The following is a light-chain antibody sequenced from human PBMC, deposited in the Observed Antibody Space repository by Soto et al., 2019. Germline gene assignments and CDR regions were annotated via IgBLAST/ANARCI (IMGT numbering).Light chain of an antibody. CDR2: EVS. CDR3: SSYTSTSTLVV. V-gene: IGLV2-14*01. CDR1: SSDVGAYNY. Sequence: QSVLTQPASVFGSLGQSITISCTGTSSDVGAYNYVSWYQQHPGTAPKLMIYEVSYRPSGVSNRFSGSKSGNTASLSISGLQAEDEADYYCSSYTSTSTLVVFGGGTKLTVL. J-gene: IGLJ2*01.